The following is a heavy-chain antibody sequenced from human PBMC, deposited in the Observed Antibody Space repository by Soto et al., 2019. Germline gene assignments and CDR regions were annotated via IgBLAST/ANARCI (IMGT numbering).Heavy chain of an antibody. V-gene: IGHV4-59*01. D-gene: IGHD6-13*01. CDR2: IYYSGST. CDR1: GGSISSYY. J-gene: IGHJ6*02. CDR3: ARDRAEYSSSWYDYGMDV. Sequence: PSETLSLTWTVSGGSISSYYWSWIRQPPGKGLEWIGYIYYSGSTNYNPSLKSRVTISVDTSKNQFSLKLSSVTAADTAVYYCARDRAEYSSSWYDYGMDVWGQGTTVTVSS.